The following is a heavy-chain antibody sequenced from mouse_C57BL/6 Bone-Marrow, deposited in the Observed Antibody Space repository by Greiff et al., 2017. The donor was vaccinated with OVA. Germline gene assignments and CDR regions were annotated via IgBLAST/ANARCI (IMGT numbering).Heavy chain of an antibody. J-gene: IGHJ3*01. D-gene: IGHD2-2*01. CDR3: TRDGWLRRAFAY. CDR1: GFTFSSYA. Sequence: EVMLVESGAGLVKPGGSLKLSCAASGFTFSSYAMSWVRQTPEKRLEWVAYISSGGDYIYYADTVKGRFTISRDNARNTLYLQMSSLKSEDTAMYYCTRDGWLRRAFAYWGQGTLVTVSA. CDR2: ISSGGDYI. V-gene: IGHV5-9-1*02.